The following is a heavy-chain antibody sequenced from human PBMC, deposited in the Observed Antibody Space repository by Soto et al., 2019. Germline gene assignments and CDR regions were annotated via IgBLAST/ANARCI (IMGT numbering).Heavy chain of an antibody. Sequence: GGSLRLSCAASGFTFSSYDMHWVRQAPGRGLGWVSVIGTAGDTSYRGSVKGRFTISREKANNSLYLQMNSLLAGDTAVYYCARGFGSFYYMDVWGKGTTVTVSS. CDR1: GFTFSSYD. CDR3: ARGFGSFYYMDV. CDR2: IGTAGDT. D-gene: IGHD3-10*01. V-gene: IGHV3-13*01. J-gene: IGHJ6*03.